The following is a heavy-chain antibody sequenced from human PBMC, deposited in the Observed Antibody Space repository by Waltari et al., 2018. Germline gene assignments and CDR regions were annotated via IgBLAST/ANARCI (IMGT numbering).Heavy chain of an antibody. CDR2: IDPSDSYT. CDR3: ARRGSSWDNWFDP. V-gene: IGHV5-10-1*03. Sequence: EVQLVQSGAEVKKPGESLRISCKVSGYTFTSYWITWVRQMPGKGLEWMGRIDPSDSYTNYSPSFQGHVTISVDKSISTAYLQWSSLKASDTAIYYCARRGSSWDNWFDPWGQGTLVTVSS. D-gene: IGHD6-13*01. CDR1: GYTFTSYW. J-gene: IGHJ5*02.